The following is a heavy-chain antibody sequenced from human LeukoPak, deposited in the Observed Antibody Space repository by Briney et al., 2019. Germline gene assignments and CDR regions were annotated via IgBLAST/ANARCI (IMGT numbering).Heavy chain of an antibody. V-gene: IGHV4-4*07. CDR3: ARGYGDFRVEGRYFHS. J-gene: IGHJ4*02. CDR1: GGSISSYY. D-gene: IGHD4-17*01. CDR2: IYTSGST. Sequence: SETLSLTCTVSGGSISSYYWSWIRQPAGKGLEWIGRIYTSGSTNYNPSLKSRVTMSVDTSKNQFSLKLSSVTAADTAVYYCARGYGDFRVEGRYFHSWGQGTLVTVSS.